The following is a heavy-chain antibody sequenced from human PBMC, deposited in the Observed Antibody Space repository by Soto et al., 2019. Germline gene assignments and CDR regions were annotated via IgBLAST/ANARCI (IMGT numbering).Heavy chain of an antibody. CDR3: AGGRIAARLLPRVTFDY. CDR2: IYYSGST. Sequence: SETLSLTCTVSGGSISSGDYYWSWIRQHPGKGLEWIGYIYYSGSTYYNPSLKSRVTISVDTSKNQFSLKLSSVTAADTAVYYWAGGRIAARLLPRVTFDYWGQGTLVTVSS. D-gene: IGHD6-25*01. J-gene: IGHJ4*02. CDR1: GGSISSGDYY. V-gene: IGHV4-31*03.